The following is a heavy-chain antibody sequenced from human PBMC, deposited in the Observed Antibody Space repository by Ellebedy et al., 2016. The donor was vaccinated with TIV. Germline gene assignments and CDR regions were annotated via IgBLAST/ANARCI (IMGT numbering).Heavy chain of an antibody. J-gene: IGHJ4*02. V-gene: IGHV3-48*02. D-gene: IGHD1-26*01. CDR2: ISSFISPT. CDR1: GFSFSNSA. CDR3: AREAIAGAAFDL. Sequence: GESLKISCEASGFSFSNSAMNWVRQAPGKGLEWVAYISSFISPTYYADSVKGRFTLSRDNAKNSLYLQMNSLTNDDTAVYYCAREAIAGAAFDLWGQGTLVTVSS.